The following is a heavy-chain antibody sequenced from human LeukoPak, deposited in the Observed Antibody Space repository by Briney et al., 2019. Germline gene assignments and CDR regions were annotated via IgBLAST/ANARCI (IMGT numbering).Heavy chain of an antibody. J-gene: IGHJ4*02. CDR2: INHSGST. V-gene: IGHV4-39*07. D-gene: IGHD6-13*01. Sequence: PSETLSLTCTVSGGSISSSSYYWNWIRQSPGKGLEWIGEINHSGSTHYNPSLKSRVTISVDTSQKQFSLRLTSVTAADTAVYYCARGRYLTTSGGAAAGFLDYWGQGSLVTVST. CDR1: GGSISSSSYY. CDR3: ARGRYLTTSGGAAAGFLDY.